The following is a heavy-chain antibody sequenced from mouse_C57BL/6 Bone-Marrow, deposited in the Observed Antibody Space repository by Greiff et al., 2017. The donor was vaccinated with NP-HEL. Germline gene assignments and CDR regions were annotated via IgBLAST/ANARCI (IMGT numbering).Heavy chain of an antibody. CDR2: INPNNGGT. CDR3: AKRRDSFYYAMDY. Sequence: DVKLQESGPELVKPGASVKMSCKASGYTFTDYNMHWVKQSHGKSLEWIGYINPNNGGTSYNQKFKGKATLTVNKSSSTAYMELRSLTSEDSAVYYCAKRRDSFYYAMDYWGQGTSVTVSS. CDR1: GYTFTDYN. D-gene: IGHD2-12*01. V-gene: IGHV1-22*01. J-gene: IGHJ4*01.